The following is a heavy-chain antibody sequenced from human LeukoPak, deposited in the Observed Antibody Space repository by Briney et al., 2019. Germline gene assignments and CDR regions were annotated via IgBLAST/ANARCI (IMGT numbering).Heavy chain of an antibody. V-gene: IGHV1-69-2*01. D-gene: IGHD3-22*01. Sequence: ASVKVSCKVSGYTFTDYYMHWVQQAPGKGLEWMGLVDPEDGETIYAEKFQGRVTITADTSTDTAYMELSSLRSEDTAVYYCATLGYDSSGTGGPGAFDIWGQGTMVTVSS. J-gene: IGHJ3*02. CDR2: VDPEDGET. CDR1: GYTFTDYY. CDR3: ATLGYDSSGTGGPGAFDI.